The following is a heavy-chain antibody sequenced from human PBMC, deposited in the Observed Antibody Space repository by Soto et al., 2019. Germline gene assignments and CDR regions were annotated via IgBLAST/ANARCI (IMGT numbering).Heavy chain of an antibody. CDR1: GFAFSRYW. Sequence: EVHLVESGGGLVQPGGSLRLSCAASGFAFSRYWMHWVRQAPGGGLTWVSRINEVATRTHYADSVKGRFTVSRDNAKNTVYLQMDSLRAEDTALYYCERVNDPDDYWGQGTLVIVSS. V-gene: IGHV3-74*01. J-gene: IGHJ4*02. CDR3: ERVNDPDDY. D-gene: IGHD1-1*01. CDR2: INEVATRT.